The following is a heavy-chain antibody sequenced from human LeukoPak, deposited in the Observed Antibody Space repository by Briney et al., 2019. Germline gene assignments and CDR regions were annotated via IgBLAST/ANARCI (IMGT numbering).Heavy chain of an antibody. V-gene: IGHV4-34*01. CDR3: ARLQSSSWPDY. D-gene: IGHD6-13*01. J-gene: IGHJ4*02. Sequence: PSETLSLTCAVYGGSFSGYYWSWIRQPPGKGLEWIGEINHSGSTNYNPSLKSRVTISVGTSKNQFSLKLSSVTAADTAVYYCARLQSSSWPDYWGQGTLVTVSS. CDR1: GGSFSGYY. CDR2: INHSGST.